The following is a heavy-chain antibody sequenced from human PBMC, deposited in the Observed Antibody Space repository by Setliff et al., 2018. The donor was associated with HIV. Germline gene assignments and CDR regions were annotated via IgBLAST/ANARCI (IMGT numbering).Heavy chain of an antibody. J-gene: IGHJ3*02. CDR2: IYYTGGT. V-gene: IGHV4-38-2*01. Sequence: SETLSLTCAVSDYSISSGYYWGWIRQPPGKGLEWIGSIYYTGGTYYNPSLKSRVTIPVDMSKNQFSLKLSSVTAADTAVYYCASSMGSHDAFDIWGQGTMVTVSS. CDR3: ASSMGSHDAFDI. CDR1: DYSISSGYY. D-gene: IGHD2-8*01.